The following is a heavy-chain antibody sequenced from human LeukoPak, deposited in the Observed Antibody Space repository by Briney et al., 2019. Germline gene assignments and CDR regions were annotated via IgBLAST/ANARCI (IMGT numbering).Heavy chain of an antibody. D-gene: IGHD3-22*01. CDR3: ARRADYYDSSGPIR. CDR1: GSSFTSYW. Sequence: PGASLQISCKGSGSSFTSYWIGWVRQLPGKGLEWMGIIYPGDSDTRYSPSFQGQVTISADKSISTAYLQWSSLKASDTAMYYCARRADYYDSSGPIRWGQGTLVTVSS. J-gene: IGHJ4*02. CDR2: IYPGDSDT. V-gene: IGHV5-51*01.